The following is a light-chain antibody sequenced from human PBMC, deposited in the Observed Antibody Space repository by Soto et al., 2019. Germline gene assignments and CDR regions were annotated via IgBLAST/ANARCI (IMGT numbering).Light chain of an antibody. CDR3: QQYINWPLA. CDR1: QSVSSN. J-gene: IGKJ1*01. V-gene: IGKV3-15*01. CDR2: GAS. Sequence: EIVMTQSPATLSVSPGERATLSSRASQSVSSNLAWYQQKPGQAPRLLIYGASTRATGIPARFSGSGSGTEFTLTISSLQSEDFAVYYCQQYINWPLAFGQGTKVEIK.